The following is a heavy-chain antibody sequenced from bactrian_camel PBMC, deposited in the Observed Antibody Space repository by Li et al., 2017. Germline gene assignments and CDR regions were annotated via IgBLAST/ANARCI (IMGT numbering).Heavy chain of an antibody. V-gene: IGHV3S25*01. D-gene: IGHD3*01. CDR3: VVPVGACPRVAQWKVAFRCGLSSSQV. J-gene: IGHJ4*01. Sequence: VESGGGAVQAGGSLRLSCTASRFTYSTYCMAWFRQAPGKEREGVATITTDSGNLYYADSVEGRFTLSQDTAKKMVYLQMNSLRPEDTAMYYCVVPVGACPRVAQWKVAFRCGLSSSQVIGARGPRSPSP. CDR2: ITTDSGNL. CDR1: RFTYSTYC.